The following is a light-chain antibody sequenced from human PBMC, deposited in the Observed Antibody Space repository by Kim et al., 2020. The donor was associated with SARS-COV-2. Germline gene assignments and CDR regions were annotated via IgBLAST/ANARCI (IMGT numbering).Light chain of an antibody. CDR1: QGISSA. CDR2: AVS. CDR3: QQFNTYPL. Sequence: AIQLTQSPSSLSASVGDRVTITCRASQGISSALAWYQQKPGKAPKLLIYAVSSLESGVPSRFSGSGSGTDFTPTISSLQPEDFVTYYCQQFNTYPLFGQGTKLEI. J-gene: IGKJ2*01. V-gene: IGKV1-13*02.